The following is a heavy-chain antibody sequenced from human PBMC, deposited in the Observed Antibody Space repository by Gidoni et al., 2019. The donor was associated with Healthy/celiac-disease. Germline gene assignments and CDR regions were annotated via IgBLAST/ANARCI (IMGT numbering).Heavy chain of an antibody. CDR1: SYG. V-gene: IGHV3-30*03. J-gene: IGHJ3*02. CDR3: ARDGFGDSSVNAFDI. Sequence: SYGMHWVRQAPGKGLEWVAVISYDGSNKYYADSVKGRFTISRDNSKNTLYLQMNSLRAEDTAVYYCARDGFGDSSVNAFDIWGQGTMVTVSS. CDR2: ISYDGSNK. D-gene: IGHD3-22*01.